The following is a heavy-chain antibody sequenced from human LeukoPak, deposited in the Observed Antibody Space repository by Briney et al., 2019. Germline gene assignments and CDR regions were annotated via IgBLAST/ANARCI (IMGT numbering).Heavy chain of an antibody. CDR3: VRFGLTSSLDY. CDR2: IYPGDSDT. Sequence: GESLKISCKGSGYSFTSYWIGWMRQVPGKGLEWLGLIYPGDSDTRYSPSFQGQVTFSMDMSINTAYLQWGGLKASDTAIYHCVRFGLTSSLDYWGQGTLVTVSS. CDR1: GYSFTSYW. J-gene: IGHJ4*02. D-gene: IGHD6-13*01. V-gene: IGHV5-51*01.